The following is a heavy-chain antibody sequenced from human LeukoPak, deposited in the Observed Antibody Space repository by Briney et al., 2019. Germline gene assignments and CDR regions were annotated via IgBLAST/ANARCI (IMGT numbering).Heavy chain of an antibody. CDR3: AKVAPDYDFWSGYIDY. J-gene: IGHJ4*02. D-gene: IGHD3-3*01. CDR2: ISWNSGSI. Sequence: GGSLRLSCAASGFTFSSYWMHWVRQAPGKGLVWVAGISWNSGSIGYADSVKGRFTIYRDNAKNSLYLQMNSLRAEDTALYYCAKVAPDYDFWSGYIDYWGQGTLVTVSS. V-gene: IGHV3-9*01. CDR1: GFTFSSYW.